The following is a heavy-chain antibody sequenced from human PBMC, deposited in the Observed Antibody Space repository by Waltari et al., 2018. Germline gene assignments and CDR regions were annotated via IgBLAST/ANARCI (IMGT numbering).Heavy chain of an antibody. J-gene: IGHJ3*02. CDR3: ARQSNYGVFDI. CDR1: DYSISSGYY. V-gene: IGHV4-38-2*01. D-gene: IGHD4-17*01. CDR2: IYHSGST. Sequence: QVQPQESGPGLVKSSETLSLTCAVSDYSISSGYYWGWIRQPPGKGLEWIGSIYHSGSTSYNPSLKSRVTRSIDTSKNQFSLKLSSVTAADTAVYYCARQSNYGVFDIWGRGTMVIVSS.